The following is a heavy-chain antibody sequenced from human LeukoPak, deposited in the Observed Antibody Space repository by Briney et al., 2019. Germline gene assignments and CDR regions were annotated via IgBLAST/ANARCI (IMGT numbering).Heavy chain of an antibody. CDR2: ISGSGGST. J-gene: IGHJ4*02. CDR1: GFTVSSNY. Sequence: GGSLRLSCAASGFTVSSNYMSWVRQAPGKGLEWVSAISGSGGSTYYADSVKGRFTISRDNSKNTLYLQMNSLRAEDTAVYYCAKVSSGSYLPPGPYFDYWGQGTLVTVSS. CDR3: AKVSSGSYLPPGPYFDY. V-gene: IGHV3-23*01. D-gene: IGHD1-26*01.